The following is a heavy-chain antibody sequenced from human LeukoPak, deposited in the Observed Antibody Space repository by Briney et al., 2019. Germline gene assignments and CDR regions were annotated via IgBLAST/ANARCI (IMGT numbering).Heavy chain of an antibody. V-gene: IGHV3-21*06. CDR3: ARGITSGPRRYDVRNFDY. J-gene: IGHJ4*02. Sequence: GGSLRLSCAASGFNFSTYWMSWVRQAPGKGLEWVSSISSSSSYIYYADSVKGRFTTSRDNAKNSLYLQMNSLRAEDTAVYYCARGITSGPRRYDVRNFDYWGQGTPVTVSS. CDR1: GFNFSTYW. D-gene: IGHD3-3*01. CDR2: ISSSSSYI.